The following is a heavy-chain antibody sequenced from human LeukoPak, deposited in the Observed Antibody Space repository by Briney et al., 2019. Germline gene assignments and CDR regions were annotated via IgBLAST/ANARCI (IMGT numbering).Heavy chain of an antibody. J-gene: IGHJ4*02. CDR2: INPSGGST. V-gene: IGHV1-46*01. Sequence: ASVKVPCKASGYTFTSYYMHWVRQAPGQGLEWMGIINPSGGSTSYAQKFQGRVTMTRDASTSTVYMELSSLRSEDTAVYYCARGGAIAVAGTALDYWGQGTLVTVSS. CDR1: GYTFTSYY. CDR3: ARGGAIAVAGTALDY. D-gene: IGHD6-19*01.